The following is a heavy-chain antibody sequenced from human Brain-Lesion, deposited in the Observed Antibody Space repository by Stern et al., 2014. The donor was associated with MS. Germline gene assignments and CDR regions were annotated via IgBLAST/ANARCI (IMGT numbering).Heavy chain of an antibody. CDR1: GYTLTELS. V-gene: IGHV1-24*01. CDR2: FDPEDGET. CDR3: ATLSPGAGGNYYRHFDY. D-gene: IGHD1-26*01. Sequence: QVQLVQHGAEVKKPGASVKVSCKVSGYTLTELSMHWVRQAPRKGLEWMGGFDPEDGETIYAQKFQGRVTMTEDTSTDTAYMELSSLRSEDTAVYYCATLSPGAGGNYYRHFDYWGQGTLVTVSS. J-gene: IGHJ4*02.